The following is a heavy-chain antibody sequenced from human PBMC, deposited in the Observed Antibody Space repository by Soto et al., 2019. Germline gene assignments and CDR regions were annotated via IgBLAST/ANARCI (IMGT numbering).Heavy chain of an antibody. J-gene: IGHJ5*02. V-gene: IGHV1-69*05. CDR2: IIPIFGTA. CDR3: ARTRSVGPSRWFDP. Sequence: GASVKVSCKASGGTFSSYAISWVRQAPGQGLEWMGGIIPIFGTANYAQKLQGRVTMTTDTSTNTAYMELRSLRSDDTAVYYCARTRSVGPSRWFDPWGQGTLVTVSS. CDR1: GGTFSSYA.